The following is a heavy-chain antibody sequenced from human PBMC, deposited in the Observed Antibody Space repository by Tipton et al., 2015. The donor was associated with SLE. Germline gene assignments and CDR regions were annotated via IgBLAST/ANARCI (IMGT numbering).Heavy chain of an antibody. D-gene: IGHD6-13*01. CDR1: GGSISSGSYY. Sequence: TLSLTCTVSGGSISSGSYYWSWIRQPAGKGLEWIGHIYTSGSTNYNPSLKSRVTISVDTSKNQFSLKLSSVTAADTAVYYCAARGIAAAGTIWYFDLWGRGTLVTVSS. J-gene: IGHJ2*01. CDR3: AARGIAAAGTIWYFDL. V-gene: IGHV4-61*09. CDR2: IYTSGST.